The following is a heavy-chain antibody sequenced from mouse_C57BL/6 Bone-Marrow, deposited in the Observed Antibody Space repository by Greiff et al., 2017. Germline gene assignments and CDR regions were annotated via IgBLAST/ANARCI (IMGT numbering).Heavy chain of an antibody. V-gene: IGHV1-64*01. CDR1: GYTFTSYW. Sequence: QVQLQQPGAELVKPGASVTLSCKASGYTFTSYWMHWVKQRPGQGLEWIGMIHPNSGSTNYNETFKRKATLTVDKSSSTAYMQLSSLTSEDSAVYYCARPPYYSNGYYAMDYWGQGTSVTVSS. D-gene: IGHD2-5*01. J-gene: IGHJ4*01. CDR2: IHPNSGST. CDR3: ARPPYYSNGYYAMDY.